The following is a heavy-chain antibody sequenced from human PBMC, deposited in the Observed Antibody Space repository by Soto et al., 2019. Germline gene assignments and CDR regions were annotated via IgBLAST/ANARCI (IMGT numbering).Heavy chain of an antibody. CDR3: AQSYGRVNYYYYGMDV. Sequence: GGSLRLSCAASGFTFSSYWMSWVRQAPGKGLEWVANIKQDGSEKYYVDSVKGRFTISRDNAKNSLYLQMNSLRAEDTAVYYCAQSYGRVNYYYYGMDVWGQGTTVTVSS. J-gene: IGHJ6*02. CDR2: IKQDGSEK. D-gene: IGHD1-26*01. CDR1: GFTFSSYW. V-gene: IGHV3-7*01.